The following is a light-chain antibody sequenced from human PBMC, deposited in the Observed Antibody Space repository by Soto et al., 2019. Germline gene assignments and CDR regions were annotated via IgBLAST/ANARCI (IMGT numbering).Light chain of an antibody. CDR2: GAS. Sequence: EIVMTQSPATLSVSPGETTRLSCRASQSINSDVAWYQQKVGQTPRLLIHGASTRANDIAARFSGSGSGTEFTLTISGLQSEDFAPYYCQQYNNWPVTFGGGTKVEIK. V-gene: IGKV3D-15*01. CDR3: QQYNNWPVT. J-gene: IGKJ4*01. CDR1: QSINSD.